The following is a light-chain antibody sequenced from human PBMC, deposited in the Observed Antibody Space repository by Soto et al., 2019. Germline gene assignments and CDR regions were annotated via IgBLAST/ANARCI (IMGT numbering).Light chain of an antibody. CDR3: SSYAGSTRYV. J-gene: IGLJ1*01. CDR2: EVS. CDR1: SIDIVSYND. V-gene: IGLV2-8*01. Sequence: QSLLTKPPGASGSPGPSFTISRAGSSIDIVSYNDVSWYQQHPGKAPKLMIYEVSKRPSGVPDRFSGSKSGNTASLTVSGLQAEDEADYYCSSYAGSTRYVFGTGTKVTGL.